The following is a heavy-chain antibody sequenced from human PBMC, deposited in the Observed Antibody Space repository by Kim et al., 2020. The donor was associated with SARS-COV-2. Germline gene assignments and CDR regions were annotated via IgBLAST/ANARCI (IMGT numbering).Heavy chain of an antibody. D-gene: IGHD5-12*01. V-gene: IGHV3-21*01. Sequence: GGSLRLSCAASGFTFSSYSMNWVRQAPGKGLEWVSSISSCSSYIYYADSVKGRFTISRDNAKNSLYLQLNSLRAEDTAVYYCVRGLYSGNVYYYYGMDVWGQGTTVTVSS. CDR2: ISSCSSYI. CDR3: VRGLYSGNVYYYYGMDV. CDR1: GFTFSSYS. J-gene: IGHJ6*02.